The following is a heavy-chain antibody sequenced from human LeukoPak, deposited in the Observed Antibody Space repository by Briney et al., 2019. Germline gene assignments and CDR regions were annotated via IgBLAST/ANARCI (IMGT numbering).Heavy chain of an antibody. CDR3: ARAGSSTSFRSGRNNCFDP. D-gene: IGHD2-2*01. Sequence: ASVKDSSKASGYTFTSYYMHWVRPAPGQGLEWMGIINPSGGSTSYAQKFKGRVTMTRDTSISTAYMELSRLISDDTAVYYCARAGSSTSFRSGRNNCFDPWGQGTLVTVSS. J-gene: IGHJ5*02. V-gene: IGHV1-46*01. CDR1: GYTFTSYY. CDR2: INPSGGST.